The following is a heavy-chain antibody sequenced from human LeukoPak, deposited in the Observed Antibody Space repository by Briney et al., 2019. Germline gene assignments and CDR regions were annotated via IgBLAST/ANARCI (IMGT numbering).Heavy chain of an antibody. CDR1: GFTFSSYG. D-gene: IGHD3-22*01. CDR3: ARDSFRYDSSGYYYGSTPSFDY. J-gene: IGHJ4*02. V-gene: IGHV3-33*01. CDR2: IWYDGSNK. Sequence: PGRSLRLSCAASGFTFSSYGMHWVREAPGKGLVWVAVIWYDGSNKYYADSVKGRFTISRDNSKNTLYLQMNSLRAEDTAVYYCARDSFRYDSSGYYYGSTPSFDYWGQGTLVTVSS.